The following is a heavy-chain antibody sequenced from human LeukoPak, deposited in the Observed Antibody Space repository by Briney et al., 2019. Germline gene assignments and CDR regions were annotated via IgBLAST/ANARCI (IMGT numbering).Heavy chain of an antibody. V-gene: IGHV3-33*01. J-gene: IGHJ4*02. CDR1: GFTFSSYA. CDR2: MWFDGSNQ. CDR3: ARDRHSGRFCTIDY. Sequence: GGSLRLSCAASGFTFSSYAMHWVRQAPGKGLEWVAVMWFDGSNQYQTDSVKGRFTISRDNSKNTLYLQMSSLRADDTAVYYCARDRHSGRFCTIDYWGQGTLVTVSS. D-gene: IGHD1-26*01.